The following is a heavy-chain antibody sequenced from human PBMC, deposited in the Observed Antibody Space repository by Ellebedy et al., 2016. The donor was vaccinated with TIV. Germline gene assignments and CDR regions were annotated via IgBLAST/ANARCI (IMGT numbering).Heavy chain of an antibody. CDR1: GFTFSFDL. CDR3: ASPPGVVAL. Sequence: GESLKISCAGSGFTFSFDLMSWFRQAPGKGPEWVANINKDGSEKFYVDSVKGRFTISRDNAKNSLYLQMNSLRAEDTAVYYCASPPGVVALWGQGTLVTVSS. J-gene: IGHJ4*02. V-gene: IGHV3-7*03. CDR2: INKDGSEK. D-gene: IGHD3-10*01.